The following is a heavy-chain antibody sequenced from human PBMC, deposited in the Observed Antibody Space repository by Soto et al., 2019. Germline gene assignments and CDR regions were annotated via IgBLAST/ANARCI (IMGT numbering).Heavy chain of an antibody. Sequence: ASVKASCKASGGTFSSYAISWVRQAPGQGLEWMGGIIPIFGTANYAQKFQGRVTITADESTSTAYMELSSLRSEDTAVYYCARGAVAAAGTSWFDPWGQGTLVTVSS. D-gene: IGHD6-13*01. CDR2: IIPIFGTA. V-gene: IGHV1-69*13. CDR1: GGTFSSYA. CDR3: ARGAVAAAGTSWFDP. J-gene: IGHJ5*02.